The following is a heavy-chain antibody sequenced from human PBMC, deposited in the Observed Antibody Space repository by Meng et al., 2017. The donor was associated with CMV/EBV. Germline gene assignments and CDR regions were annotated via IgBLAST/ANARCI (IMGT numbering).Heavy chain of an antibody. CDR3: ALAEYSSSLFDY. J-gene: IGHJ4*02. Sequence: QVQLGQSGAEVKKPGAPVKVSCKASGYTFSSYYMHWVRQAPGQGLEWMGIINPSGGSTSYAQKFQGRVTMTRDTSTSTVYMELSSLRSEDTAVYYCALAEYSSSLFDYWGQGTLVTVSS. CDR2: INPSGGST. V-gene: IGHV1-46*01. CDR1: GYTFSSYY. D-gene: IGHD6-13*01.